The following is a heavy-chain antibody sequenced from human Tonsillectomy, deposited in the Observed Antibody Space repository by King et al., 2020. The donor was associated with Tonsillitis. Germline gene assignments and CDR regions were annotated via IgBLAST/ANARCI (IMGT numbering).Heavy chain of an antibody. CDR2: IYSDGSR. Sequence: VQLVESGGGLVQPGGSLRLSCAASGFTVSSNYMSWVRQAPGKGLEWVSLIYSDGSRYYAGSVECSFTISRDDSKNTLYLQMNNLRAEDTAVYYCARELISGGYFDYWGQGTLVTVSS. V-gene: IGHV3-66*01. J-gene: IGHJ4*02. CDR1: GFTVSSNY. CDR3: ARELISGGYFDY. D-gene: IGHD3-3*02.